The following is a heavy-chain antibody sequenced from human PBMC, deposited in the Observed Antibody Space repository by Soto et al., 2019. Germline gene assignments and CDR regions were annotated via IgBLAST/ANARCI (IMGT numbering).Heavy chain of an antibody. Sequence: PSETLSLTCTVSGGSISSGGYYWSWIRQHPGTGLEGIGHISYSGSTYYNTSLKSRVTISVDTSRNQFSLKLSSVTAADTAVYYCARYQRYCTNGVCSKTSYYFDYWGQGTRVTVSS. J-gene: IGHJ4*02. CDR2: ISYSGST. D-gene: IGHD2-8*01. CDR3: ARYQRYCTNGVCSKTSYYFDY. V-gene: IGHV4-30-4*01. CDR1: GGSISSGGYY.